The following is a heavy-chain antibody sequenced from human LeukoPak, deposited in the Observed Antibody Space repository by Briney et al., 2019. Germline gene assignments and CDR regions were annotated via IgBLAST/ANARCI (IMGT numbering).Heavy chain of an antibody. Sequence: GESLKISCKGSGYSFTSYWIGWVREMPGKGLEWMGIIYPGDSDTRYSPSFQGQVTISADKSISTAYLQWSSLKASDTAMYYCARVETVEMATIDYWGQGTLVTVSS. CDR1: GYSFTSYW. CDR2: IYPGDSDT. J-gene: IGHJ4*02. D-gene: IGHD5-12*01. CDR3: ARVETVEMATIDY. V-gene: IGHV5-51*01.